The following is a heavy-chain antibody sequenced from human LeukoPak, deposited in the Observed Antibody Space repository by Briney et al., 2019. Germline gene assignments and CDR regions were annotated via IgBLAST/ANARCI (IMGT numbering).Heavy chain of an antibody. Sequence: ASVKVSCKTSGCTFTSYGISWVRQAPGQGLEWMGWISGYNGNTNYAQKFQGRVTMTTDTSTSTVHMELRSLRSDDTAVYYCARPEYSYGPYNYWGQGTLVTVSS. CDR1: GCTFTSYG. CDR2: ISGYNGNT. D-gene: IGHD5-18*01. V-gene: IGHV1-18*01. CDR3: ARPEYSYGPYNY. J-gene: IGHJ4*02.